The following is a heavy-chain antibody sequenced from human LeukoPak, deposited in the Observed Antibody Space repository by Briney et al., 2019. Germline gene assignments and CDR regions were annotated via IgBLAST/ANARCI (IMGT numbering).Heavy chain of an antibody. CDR2: INPSGGST. J-gene: IGHJ6*02. CDR1: GYTFTSYY. D-gene: IGHD3-16*01. V-gene: IGHV1-46*01. CDR3: AREGGFEIYYYYGMDV. Sequence: GASVKVSCKASGYTFTSYYMHWVRQAPGQGLEWMGIINPSGGSTSYAQKFQGRVTMTRDTSTSTVYMELSSLRSEDTAVYYCAREGGFEIYYYYGMDVWGQGTTVTVSS.